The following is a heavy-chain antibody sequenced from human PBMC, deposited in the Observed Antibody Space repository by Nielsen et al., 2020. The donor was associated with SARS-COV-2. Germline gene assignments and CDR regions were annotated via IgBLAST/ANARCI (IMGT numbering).Heavy chain of an antibody. V-gene: IGHV3-30*18. Sequence: SLKLPCEAPGFTISRYGMHWVRQAPGTGLEWVTFISYDGSVKYYADSVKGRFTISTDLSNNTLYLQMNSLRVEDTAIYYCTKGAQLGDYWGQGTLVTVSS. D-gene: IGHD6-13*01. CDR3: TKGAQLGDY. CDR2: ISYDGSVK. J-gene: IGHJ4*02. CDR1: GFTISRYG.